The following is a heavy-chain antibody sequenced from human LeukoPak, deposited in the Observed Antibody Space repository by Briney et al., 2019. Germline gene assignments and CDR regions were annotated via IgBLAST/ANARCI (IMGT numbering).Heavy chain of an antibody. V-gene: IGHV3-48*01. Sequence: GGSLRLSCEASGFPFMTYAMNWVRQAPGKGLKGVAFLTRGSSNIQYAESVKGRFTISRDNGKDSLFLQMNSLRAEDTAVYYCARVVPVHEYYNSYMDVWGKGTTVTVSS. CDR1: GFPFMTYA. D-gene: IGHD1-1*01. CDR2: LTRGSSNI. J-gene: IGHJ6*03. CDR3: ARVVPVHEYYNSYMDV.